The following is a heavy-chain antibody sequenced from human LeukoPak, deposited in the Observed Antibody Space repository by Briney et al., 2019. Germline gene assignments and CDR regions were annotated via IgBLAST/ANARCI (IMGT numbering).Heavy chain of an antibody. D-gene: IGHD3-22*01. J-gene: IGHJ4*02. CDR1: GGTFSSYA. CDR3: ARVRNYYDSSGSFDY. CDR2: IIPIFGTA. V-gene: IGHV1-69*13. Sequence: SVKVSCKASGGTFSSYAISWVRQAPGQGLEWMVGIIPIFGTANYAQKFQGRVTITADESTSTAYMELSSLRSEDTAVYYCARVRNYYDSSGSFDYWGQGTLVTVSS.